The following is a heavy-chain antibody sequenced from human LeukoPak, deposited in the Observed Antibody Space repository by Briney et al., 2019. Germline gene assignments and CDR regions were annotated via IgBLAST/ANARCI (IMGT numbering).Heavy chain of an antibody. CDR1: GYTFTGYY. Sequence: ASVKVSCKASGYTFTGYYMHWVRQAPGQGLEWMGWINPNSGGTNYAQKFQGRVTMTRDTSIATAYMELSRLISDETAVYYCARDQGEMATIPDYWGQGTLVTVSS. J-gene: IGHJ4*02. D-gene: IGHD5-24*01. V-gene: IGHV1-2*02. CDR3: ARDQGEMATIPDY. CDR2: INPNSGGT.